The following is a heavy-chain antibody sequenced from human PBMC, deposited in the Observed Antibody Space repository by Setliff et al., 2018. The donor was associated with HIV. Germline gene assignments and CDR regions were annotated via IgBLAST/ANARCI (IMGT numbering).Heavy chain of an antibody. J-gene: IGHJ5*02. V-gene: IGHV2-5*02. Sequence: SGPTLVNPTQTLTLTSTFPGFSFTTVGVGVGWIRQPPGKALEWLGVIYWDDDKRYNPSLRSRLTFTRDTSKNQVVLTMTNMHPVDTATYYCARYLFFGGNWFDPWGQGTLVTVSS. CDR3: ARYLFFGGNWFDP. CDR2: IYWDDDK. CDR1: GFSFTTVGVG. D-gene: IGHD3-10*01.